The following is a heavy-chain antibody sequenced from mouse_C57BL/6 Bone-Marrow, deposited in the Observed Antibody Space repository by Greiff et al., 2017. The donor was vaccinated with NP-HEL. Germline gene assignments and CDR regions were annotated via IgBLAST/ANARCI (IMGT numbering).Heavy chain of an antibody. CDR2: IYPGNSDT. V-gene: IGHV1-5*01. CDR1: GYTFTSYW. D-gene: IGHD1-1*01. J-gene: IGHJ2*01. CDR3: TRHYGSSPYYFDY. Sequence: VQLQQSGTVLARPGASVKMSCKTSGYTFTSYWMHWVKQRPGQGLEWIGAIYPGNSDTSYNQKFKGKAKLTAVTSASTAYMELSSLTNEDSAVYYCTRHYGSSPYYFDYWGQGTTLTVSS.